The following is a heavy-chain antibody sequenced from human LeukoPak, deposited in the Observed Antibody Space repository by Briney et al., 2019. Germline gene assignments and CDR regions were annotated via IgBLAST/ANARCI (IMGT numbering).Heavy chain of an antibody. V-gene: IGHV3-23*01. Sequence: GGSLRLSCAASGFTFSSYAMSWVRQAPGKGLEWVSAISGSGSTYYADSVKGRFTISRDNSKNTLYLQMNSLRAEDTAVYYCATPSTKITRWFDPWGQGTLVTVSS. CDR3: ATPSTKITRWFDP. J-gene: IGHJ5*02. CDR2: ISGSGST. D-gene: IGHD3-16*01. CDR1: GFTFSSYA.